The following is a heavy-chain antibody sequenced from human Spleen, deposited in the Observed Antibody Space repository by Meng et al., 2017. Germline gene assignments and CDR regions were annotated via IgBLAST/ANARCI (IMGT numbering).Heavy chain of an antibody. CDR3: VRSRAWVRTGFDP. D-gene: IGHD1/OR15-1a*01. CDR1: GGSISTSGYY. V-gene: IGHV4-39*01. CDR2: IGHSGFT. J-gene: IGHJ5*02. Sequence: QPQLQESGPGLVKPSEALSLTCSVSGGSISTSGYYWGWIRQSPGKGLEWIGSIGHSGFTYYTPSLESRVTVSVDTSRSQFSLELTSVTAAGTAVYYCVRSRAWVRTGFDPWGQGTLVTVSS.